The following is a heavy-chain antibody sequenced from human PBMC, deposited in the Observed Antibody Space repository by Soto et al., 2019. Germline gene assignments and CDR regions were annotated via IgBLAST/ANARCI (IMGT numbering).Heavy chain of an antibody. Sequence: QVHLVESGGGVVQPGRSLRLSCAASGFTFSDYGMHWVRQAPGKGLEWVAVISYDGSNEYYADSVKGRFTLSRDNSKDTLYLQMNSLRPEDTAIYYCVKSGYDNGPTWFLQHWGQGTLVSVSS. V-gene: IGHV3-30*18. CDR1: GFTFSDYG. CDR2: ISYDGSNE. D-gene: IGHD6-13*01. CDR3: VKSGYDNGPTWFLQH. J-gene: IGHJ1*01.